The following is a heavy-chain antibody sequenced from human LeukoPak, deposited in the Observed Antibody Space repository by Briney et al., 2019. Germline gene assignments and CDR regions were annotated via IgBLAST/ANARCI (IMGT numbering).Heavy chain of an antibody. CDR3: ARSAQGRGIIDY. Sequence: GASVKVSCKASGYTFTSYYMHWVRQAPGQGLEWMGIINPSGGSTSYAQKFQGRVTMTRDMSTSTVYMELSSLRSEDTAVYYCARSAQGRGIIDYWGQGTLVTVSS. J-gene: IGHJ4*02. V-gene: IGHV1-46*01. CDR1: GYTFTSYY. D-gene: IGHD1-26*01. CDR2: INPSGGST.